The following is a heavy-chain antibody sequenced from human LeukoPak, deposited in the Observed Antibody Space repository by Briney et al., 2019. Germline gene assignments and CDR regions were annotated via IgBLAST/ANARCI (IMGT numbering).Heavy chain of an antibody. J-gene: IGHJ4*02. V-gene: IGHV5-51*01. Sequence: GESLKISCQCSGYSFSSYWIGWVRQRPGKGLEWMGIIYPGDSDTRYSPSFQGQVTISVDKSISTAYLQWSSLKASDTAIYYCAKIDRQYCSRSSCYALDYWGQGTQVTVSS. CDR2: IYPGDSDT. D-gene: IGHD2-2*01. CDR3: AKIDRQYCSRSSCYALDY. CDR1: GYSFSSYW.